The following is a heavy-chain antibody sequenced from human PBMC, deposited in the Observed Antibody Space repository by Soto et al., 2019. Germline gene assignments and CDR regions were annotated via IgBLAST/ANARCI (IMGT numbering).Heavy chain of an antibody. J-gene: IGHJ6*02. CDR1: GYSFTSYW. CDR3: ARGAIFGVVIDGMDV. D-gene: IGHD3-3*01. CDR2: IDPSDSYT. V-gene: IGHV5-10-1*01. Sequence: GESLKISCKGSGYSFTSYWISWVRQMPGKGLEWMGRIDPSDSYTNYSPSFQGHVTISADKSISTAYLQWSSLKASDTAMYCCARGAIFGVVIDGMDVWGQGTTVTVS.